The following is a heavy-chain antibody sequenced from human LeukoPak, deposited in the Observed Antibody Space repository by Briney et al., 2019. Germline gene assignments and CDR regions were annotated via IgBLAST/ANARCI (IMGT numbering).Heavy chain of an antibody. V-gene: IGHV3-23*01. CDR2: ISGSGGST. CDR1: GFTFSSYA. J-gene: IGHJ4*02. Sequence: PGGSLRLSCAASGFTFSSYAMSWVRQAPGKGLEWVSAISGSGGSTYYADSVKGRFTISRDNSKNTLYLQMNSLRAEDTAVYYCAKVGHCSGGSCYSYYFDYWCQGTLVTVSS. CDR3: AKVGHCSGGSCYSYYFDY. D-gene: IGHD2-15*01.